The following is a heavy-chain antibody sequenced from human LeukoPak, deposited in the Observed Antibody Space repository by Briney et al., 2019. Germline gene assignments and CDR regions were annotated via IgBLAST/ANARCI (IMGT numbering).Heavy chain of an antibody. CDR1: GFTFSTYS. V-gene: IGHV3-48*01. Sequence: GGSLRLSCAASGFTFSTYSLNWVRQAPGKGLEWVSYISSGSSTIYYADSVRGRFTISRDNAKNSLYLQMNSLRAEDTAVYYCAGQSSTVTYYYYMDVWGKGTTVTISS. CDR3: AGQSSTVTYYYYMDV. CDR2: ISSGSSTI. J-gene: IGHJ6*03. D-gene: IGHD2-2*01.